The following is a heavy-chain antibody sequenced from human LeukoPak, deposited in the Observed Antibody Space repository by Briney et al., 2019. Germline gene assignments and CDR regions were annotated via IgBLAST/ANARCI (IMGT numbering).Heavy chain of an antibody. J-gene: IGHJ3*02. CDR2: IYTGGST. Sequence: PGGSLRLSCAASGFTVSGNYMCWVRQAPGKGLEWVSVIYTGGSTYYADSVKGRFTISRDSSKNTLYLQMNSLRAEDTAVYYCARVSRYYGSGTYCHDAFDIWGQGTMVTVSS. D-gene: IGHD3-10*01. CDR1: GFTVSGNY. V-gene: IGHV3-66*01. CDR3: ARVSRYYGSGTYCHDAFDI.